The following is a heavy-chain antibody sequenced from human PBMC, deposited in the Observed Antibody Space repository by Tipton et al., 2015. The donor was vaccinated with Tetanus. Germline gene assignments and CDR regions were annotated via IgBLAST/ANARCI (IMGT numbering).Heavy chain of an antibody. V-gene: IGHV4-59*08. CDR1: GGSISSYY. CDR3: ARQCVVPAAENDYGDNAFDS. Sequence: TLSLTCTVSGGSISSYYWSWIRQPPGKGLEWIGYIYYSGSTNYNPSLKSRVTISVDTSKNQSSLKLSSVTAADTAVYYCARQCVVPAAENDYGDNAFDSWGQGTLVTVSS. CDR2: IYYSGST. D-gene: IGHD2-2*01. J-gene: IGHJ4*02.